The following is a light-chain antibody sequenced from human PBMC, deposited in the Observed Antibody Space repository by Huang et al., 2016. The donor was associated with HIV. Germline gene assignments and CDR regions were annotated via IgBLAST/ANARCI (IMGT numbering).Light chain of an antibody. CDR3: QQSYRTPRT. J-gene: IGKJ2*01. CDR1: QGNDQY. Sequence: DIQMTQFPTSLSASVEDRVTITCRAGQGNDQYVTWYQQKSGRAPRLLIYGASKLQSGVPSRFSGRASGTHFSLTINSLQPDDSAIYYCQQSYRTPRTFGQGTNLEI. CDR2: GAS. V-gene: IGKV1-39*01.